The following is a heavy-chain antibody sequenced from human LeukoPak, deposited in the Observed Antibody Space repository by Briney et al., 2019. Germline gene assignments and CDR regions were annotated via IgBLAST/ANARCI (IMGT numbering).Heavy chain of an antibody. CDR1: GGSISSYY. V-gene: IGHV4-4*08. CDR3: ARRLDD. J-gene: IGHJ4*02. Sequence: SEPLSLTCTVSGGSISSYYWSWIRQPPGKGLEWIGYIYTSGITNYNPSLKSRVTISVDTSKNQFSLKLTSVTAADTAVYYCARRLDDWGQGTLVTVSS. CDR2: IYTSGIT.